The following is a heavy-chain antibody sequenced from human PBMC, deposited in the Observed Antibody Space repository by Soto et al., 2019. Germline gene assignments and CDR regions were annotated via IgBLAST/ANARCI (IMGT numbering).Heavy chain of an antibody. CDR3: ARGTRTYYYDSSGYRY. Sequence: QVQLQQWGAGLLKPSETLSLTCAVYGGSFSGYYWSWIRQPPGKGLEWIGEINHSGSTNYNPSLKSRVTISVDTSRNQFSRKLSSVTAADTAVYYCARGTRTYYYDSSGYRYWGQGTLVTVSS. CDR2: INHSGST. J-gene: IGHJ4*02. CDR1: GGSFSGYY. D-gene: IGHD3-22*01. V-gene: IGHV4-34*01.